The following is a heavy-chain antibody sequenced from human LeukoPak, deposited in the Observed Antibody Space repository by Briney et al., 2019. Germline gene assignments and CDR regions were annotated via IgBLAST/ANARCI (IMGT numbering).Heavy chain of an antibody. CDR2: ISGSGGST. Sequence: PGGSLRLSCAASGFTFSSYAMSWVRQAPGKGLEWVSAISGSGGSTYYADSVKGRFTISRDNSKNTLYLQMNSLRAEDTAVYYCAKGGHSSSSSKGFDPWGQGTLVTVSS. J-gene: IGHJ5*02. V-gene: IGHV3-23*01. D-gene: IGHD6-6*01. CDR1: GFTFSSYA. CDR3: AKGGHSSSSSKGFDP.